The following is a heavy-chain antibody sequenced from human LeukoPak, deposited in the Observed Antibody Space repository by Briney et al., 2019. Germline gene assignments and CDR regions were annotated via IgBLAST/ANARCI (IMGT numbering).Heavy chain of an antibody. CDR1: GFTFSSYG. CDR2: IWYDGSNK. J-gene: IGHJ4*02. CDR3: ARRAPGGYYFDY. D-gene: IGHD3-16*01. V-gene: IGHV3-33*01. Sequence: PGGSLRLSCAASGFTFSSYGMHWVRQAPGKGLEWVAVIWYDGSNKYYADSVKGRFTISRDNSKNTLYLQMNSLRAEDTAVYYCARRAPGGYYFDYWGQGTLVTVSP.